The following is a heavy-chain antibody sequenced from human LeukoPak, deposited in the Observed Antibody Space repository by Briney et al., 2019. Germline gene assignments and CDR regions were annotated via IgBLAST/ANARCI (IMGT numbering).Heavy chain of an antibody. CDR3: AQRGSGWYFDN. CDR2: VSGSDGYT. Sequence: PGGSLRLSCAASGFTFSSYAMSWVRQAPGRGLEWVSGVSGSDGYTYDADSVTGRFTVSRDNSKNTLYLQMNSLRVEDTAVYYCAQRGSGWYFDNWGQGTLVTVSS. J-gene: IGHJ4*02. D-gene: IGHD6-19*01. CDR1: GFTFSSYA. V-gene: IGHV3-23*01.